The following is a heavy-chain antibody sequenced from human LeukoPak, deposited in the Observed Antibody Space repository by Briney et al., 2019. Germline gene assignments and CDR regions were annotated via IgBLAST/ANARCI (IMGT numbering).Heavy chain of an antibody. CDR3: ARIGRGAAAGDY. CDR2: IIPIFGTA. Sequence: GASVKVSCKASGGTFSSYAISWVRQAPGQGLEWMGGIIPIFGTANYAQKFQGRVTITADESTSTAYMELSSLRSEDTAVYYCARIGRGAAAGDYWGQGTLVTVSS. D-gene: IGHD6-13*01. J-gene: IGHJ4*02. V-gene: IGHV1-69*13. CDR1: GGTFSSYA.